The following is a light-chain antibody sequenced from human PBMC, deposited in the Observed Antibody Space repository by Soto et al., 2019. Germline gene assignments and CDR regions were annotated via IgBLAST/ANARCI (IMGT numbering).Light chain of an antibody. V-gene: IGLV1-44*01. CDR3: AAWDDSLNGLV. Sequence: QSVLTQPPSASGTPAQRVTISCSGSSSNIGSNTVNWYQQLPVTAPKLLIYNNTQRPSGVPDRFSGSKSGTSASLAISGLQSEDEADYYCAAWDDSLNGLVFGTGTKVTVL. CDR2: NNT. J-gene: IGLJ1*01. CDR1: SSNIGSNT.